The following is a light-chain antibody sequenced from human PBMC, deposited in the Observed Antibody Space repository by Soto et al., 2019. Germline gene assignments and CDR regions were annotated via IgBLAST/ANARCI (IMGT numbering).Light chain of an antibody. Sequence: EIVLTQSPGALSLSRGERGTLYCRDSQSVSSSYLAWYQQKPGQAPRLLIYGASTRATGIPARFSGSGSGTEFTLTINSLQSEDFAVYYCQQYNNWPRTFGQGTKVDIK. V-gene: IGKV3-15*01. CDR2: GAS. J-gene: IGKJ1*01. CDR3: QQYNNWPRT. CDR1: QSVSSSY.